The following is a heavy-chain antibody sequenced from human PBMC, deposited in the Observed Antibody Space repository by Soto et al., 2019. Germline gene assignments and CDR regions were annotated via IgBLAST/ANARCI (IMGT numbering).Heavy chain of an antibody. V-gene: IGHV1-69*13. CDR3: ARDLGGAGMDV. CDR2: IIPIFGTA. Sequence: SVKVSCKASGGTFSSYAISWVRQAPGQGLEWMGGIIPIFGTANYEQKFQGRVTITADESTSTAYMEWSSRRAEVMAVDYWARDLGGAGMDVWGQGITVTVS. J-gene: IGHJ6*02. D-gene: IGHD6-25*01. CDR1: GGTFSSYA.